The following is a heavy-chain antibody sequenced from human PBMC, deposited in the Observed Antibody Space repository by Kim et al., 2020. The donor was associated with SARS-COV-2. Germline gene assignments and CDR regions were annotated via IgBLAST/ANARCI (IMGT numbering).Heavy chain of an antibody. J-gene: IGHJ4*02. D-gene: IGHD1-26*01. CDR2: IHNSGST. Sequence: SETLSLTCTVSGASISTYYWSWIRQPPGKGLEWIGFIHNSGSTNYNPSLKSRVTISLDTSKNQFSLSLNSVTAADTAVYYGARGGASSKPFPYWGQGPLVTVSS. CDR1: GASISTYY. CDR3: ARGGASSKPFPY. V-gene: IGHV4-59*01.